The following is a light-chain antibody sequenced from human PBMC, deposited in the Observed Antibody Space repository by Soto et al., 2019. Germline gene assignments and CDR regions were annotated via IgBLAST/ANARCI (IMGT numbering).Light chain of an antibody. CDR3: QHYDSYLGS. CDR2: DAS. Sequence: DIQMTQSPSTLSASVGDRVTITCRASESVSNWLAWYQQKPGKAPKLLIFDASTLESGVPSRFSGSGSGTEFILTIINLQPEDFATYSCQHYDSYLGSFGQGTKLEI. J-gene: IGKJ2*01. CDR1: ESVSNW. V-gene: IGKV1-5*01.